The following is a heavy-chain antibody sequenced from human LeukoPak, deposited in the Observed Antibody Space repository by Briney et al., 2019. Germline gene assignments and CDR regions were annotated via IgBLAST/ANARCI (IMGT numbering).Heavy chain of an antibody. V-gene: IGHV4-39*01. D-gene: IGHD4-17*01. CDR1: GGSISSSSYY. CDR2: IYYSGST. J-gene: IGHJ4*02. Sequence: PSETLSLTCTVSGGSISSSSYYWGWIRQPPGKGLEWLGSIYYSGSTYYNPPLKSRVTISVDTSKNQFSLKLSSVTAADTAVDYCARQPRGTVTAPLDYWGQGTLVTVSS. CDR3: ARQPRGTVTAPLDY.